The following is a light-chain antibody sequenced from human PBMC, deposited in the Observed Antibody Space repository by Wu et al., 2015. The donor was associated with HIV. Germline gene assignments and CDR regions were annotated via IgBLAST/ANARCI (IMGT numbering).Light chain of an antibody. J-gene: IGKJ5*01. Sequence: EIVLTQSPGTLSLSPGERATLSCRASQSVSGNYLDWYQQKTGQAPRLLISDASNRATGIPARFSGSGSGTDFTLTINRVEHEDFAVYYCQQSISWPLTFGQGTRLEIK. CDR3: QQSISWPLT. CDR2: DAS. CDR1: QSVSGNY. V-gene: IGKV3D-20*02.